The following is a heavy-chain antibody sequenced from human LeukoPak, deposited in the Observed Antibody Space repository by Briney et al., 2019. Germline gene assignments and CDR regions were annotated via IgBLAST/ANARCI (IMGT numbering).Heavy chain of an antibody. CDR1: GGSISSGFYY. D-gene: IGHD2-2*01. V-gene: IGHV4-61*02. J-gene: IGHJ4*02. CDR2: IYTSGST. Sequence: SQTLSLTCTVSGGSISSGFYYWSWIRQPAGKGLEWIGRIYTSGSTNYNPSLKSRVTISVDTSKNQFSLKLSSVTAADTAVYYCARGLRGYCSSTSCYYFDYWGQGTLVTVSS. CDR3: ARGLRGYCSSTSCYYFDY.